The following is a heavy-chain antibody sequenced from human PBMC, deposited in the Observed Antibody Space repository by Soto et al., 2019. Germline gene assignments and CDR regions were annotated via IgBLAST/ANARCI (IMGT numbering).Heavy chain of an antibody. Sequence: SETLSLTCAVSGGSITSANWWTWVRQPPGGGLEWIGEISHSGITNYKASLKSRVTMSVDKTKNDVSLKLTSVTAADTAVYYCARVLRGWFDHWGQGTPVTVSS. V-gene: IGHV4-4*02. CDR3: ARVLRGWFDH. CDR2: ISHSGIT. CDR1: GGSITSANW. J-gene: IGHJ5*02.